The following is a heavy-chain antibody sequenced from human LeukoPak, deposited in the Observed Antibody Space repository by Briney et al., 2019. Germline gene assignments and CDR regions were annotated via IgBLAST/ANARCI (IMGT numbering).Heavy chain of an antibody. V-gene: IGHV4-59*08. Sequence: PSETLSLTCTVSGGSNSSYYWSWIRQPPGKGLEWIGYIYYSGSTNYNPSLKSRVTISVDTSKNQFSLKLSSVTAADTAVYYCARHLNHCSSTSCSAYYYGMDVWGQGTTVTVSS. J-gene: IGHJ6*02. D-gene: IGHD2-2*01. CDR2: IYYSGST. CDR3: ARHLNHCSSTSCSAYYYGMDV. CDR1: GGSNSSYY.